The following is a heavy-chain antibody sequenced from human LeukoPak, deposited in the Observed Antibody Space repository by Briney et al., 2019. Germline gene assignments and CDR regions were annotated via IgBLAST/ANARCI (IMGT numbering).Heavy chain of an antibody. CDR1: GYTFTSYY. CDR2: INPSGGST. CDR3: ARVRGTIRRFGEFPY. J-gene: IGHJ4*02. V-gene: IGHV1-46*01. D-gene: IGHD3-10*01. Sequence: ASVKVSCKASGYTFTSYYMHWVRQAPGQGLEWMGIINPSGGSTSYAQKFQGRVTMTRDTSTSTVYMELNSLRSEDTAVYYCARVRGTIRRFGEFPYWGQGTLVTVSS.